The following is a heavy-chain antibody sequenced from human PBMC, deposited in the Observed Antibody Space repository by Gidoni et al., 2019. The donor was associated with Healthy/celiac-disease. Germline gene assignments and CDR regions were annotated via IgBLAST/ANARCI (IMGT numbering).Heavy chain of an antibody. CDR1: GFTFSRYS. J-gene: IGHJ3*02. V-gene: IGHV3-21*01. CDR3: AKYNVGWLQLYDAFDI. CDR2: ISSSSSYI. Sequence: EVQLVESGGGLVKPGGSLRLSCAASGFTFSRYSMNWVRQAPGKGLEWVSSISSSSSYIYYADSVKGRFTISRDNAKNSLYLQMNSLRAEDTAVYYCAKYNVGWLQLYDAFDIWGQGTMVTVSS. D-gene: IGHD5-12*01.